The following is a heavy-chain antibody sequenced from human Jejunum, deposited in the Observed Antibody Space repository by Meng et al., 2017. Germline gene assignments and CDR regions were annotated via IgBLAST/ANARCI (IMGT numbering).Heavy chain of an antibody. Sequence: QVRLPGPGPGLVKPSETRSLTCAVSGGSIEINNWWTWIRQPPGQGLEWIGEVYHSGSTHYNPSLQSRVTISIDNSKNRFSLSLNSVTAADTAIYYCARADYVRYFDLWGRGTLVTVSS. V-gene: IGHV4-4*02. CDR3: ARADYVRYFDL. CDR1: GGSIEINNW. D-gene: IGHD3-10*02. CDR2: VYHSGST. J-gene: IGHJ2*01.